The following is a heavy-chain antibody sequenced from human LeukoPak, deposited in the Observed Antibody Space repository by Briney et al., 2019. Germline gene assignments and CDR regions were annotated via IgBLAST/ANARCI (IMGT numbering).Heavy chain of an antibody. D-gene: IGHD2-15*01. Sequence: PGGSLRLSCAASGFTFSSYWMSWVRQAPGEGLEWVANIKQDGTEKYYMDSVKGRFSISRDNAKNSLYLQMNALRAEDTAVYYCARDAGIVAFDVWGQGTTVTVSS. CDR1: GFTFSSYW. CDR3: ARDAGIVAFDV. CDR2: IKQDGTEK. V-gene: IGHV3-7*01. J-gene: IGHJ3*01.